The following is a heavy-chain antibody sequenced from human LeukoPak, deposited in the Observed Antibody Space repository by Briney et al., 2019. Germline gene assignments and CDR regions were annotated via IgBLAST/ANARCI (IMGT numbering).Heavy chain of an antibody. CDR2: IIPIFGTA. CDR1: GGTFSSYA. CDR3: ARDVLLRYSSGWDYFDY. V-gene: IGHV1-69*01. Sequence: ASVKVSCKASGGTFSSYAISWVRQAPGQGLEWMGGIIPIFGTANYAQKFQGRVTITADESTSTAYMELSSLRSEDTAVYYCARDVLLRYSSGWDYFDYWGQGTLVTVSS. J-gene: IGHJ4*02. D-gene: IGHD6-19*01.